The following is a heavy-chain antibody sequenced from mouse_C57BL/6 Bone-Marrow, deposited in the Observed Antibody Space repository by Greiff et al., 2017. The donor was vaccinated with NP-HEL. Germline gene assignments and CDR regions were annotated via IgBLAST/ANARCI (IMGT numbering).Heavy chain of an antibody. V-gene: IGHV6-3*01. Sequence: EVKLEESGGGLVQPGGSMKLSCVASGFTFSNYWMNWVRQSPEQGLEWVAQIRLKSDNYATHYAESVKGRFTISRDDSKSSVYLQMNNLRAEDTGIYYCTGGGTSMDYWGQGTSVTVSS. CDR1: GFTFSNYW. J-gene: IGHJ4*01. CDR2: IRLKSDNYAT. CDR3: TGGGTSMDY. D-gene: IGHD5-1*01.